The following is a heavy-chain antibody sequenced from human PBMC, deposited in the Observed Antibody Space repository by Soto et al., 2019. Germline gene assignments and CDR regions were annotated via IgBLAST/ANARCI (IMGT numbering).Heavy chain of an antibody. D-gene: IGHD2-21*02. CDR3: ARGTVSCGGDCYPYYFDY. Sequence: QVQLVQSGAEVKKPGSSVKVSCKASGGTFSSYAISWVRQAPGQGLEWMGGIIPIFGTANYAQKFQGRVTITADESTSTAYMELSSLRSEDTAVYYCARGTVSCGGDCYPYYFDYWGQGTLVTVSS. J-gene: IGHJ4*02. CDR1: GGTFSSYA. V-gene: IGHV1-69*12. CDR2: IIPIFGTA.